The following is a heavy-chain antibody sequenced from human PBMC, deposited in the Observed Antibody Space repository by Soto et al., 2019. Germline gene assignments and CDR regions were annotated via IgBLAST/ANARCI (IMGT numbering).Heavy chain of an antibody. CDR3: ARSQGGYCSSTSCYGPYYYYYGMDV. V-gene: IGHV4-4*07. D-gene: IGHD2-2*01. J-gene: IGHJ6*02. CDR1: GGSISSYY. CDR2: IHTSGST. Sequence: PSETLSLTCTVSGGSISSYYWSWIRQPAGKGLEWIGRIHTSGSTNYNPSLKSRVTMSVDTSKNQFSLKLSSVTAADTAVYYCARSQGGYCSSTSCYGPYYYYYGMDVWGQGTTVTVSS.